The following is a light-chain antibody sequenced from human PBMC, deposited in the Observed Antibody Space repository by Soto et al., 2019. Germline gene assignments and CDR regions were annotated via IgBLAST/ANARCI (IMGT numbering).Light chain of an antibody. V-gene: IGKV3-20*01. Sequence: EIVLTQSPGTLSLSPGESATLSCRASQSVNSRFLAWYQHTPGQAPRLLIYAASTRAAGIPDRFSGSASGTDFTLTISSLEPEDVAVDYCQQYGDSPPNTFGQGTKLEIK. CDR3: QQYGDSPPNT. J-gene: IGKJ2*01. CDR1: QSVNSRF. CDR2: AAS.